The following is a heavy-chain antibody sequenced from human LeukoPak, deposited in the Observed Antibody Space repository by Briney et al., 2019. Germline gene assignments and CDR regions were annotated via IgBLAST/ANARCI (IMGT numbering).Heavy chain of an antibody. J-gene: IGHJ6*03. D-gene: IGHD2-15*01. CDR3: ARDYGCSGGSCYRTYYYYYMDV. V-gene: IGHV4-61*02. CDR2: FYTSGST. Sequence: SETLSLTCTVSGVSISSGSYYWRWIRQPAGKGLEWIGRFYTSGSTTYNPSPKSRLSISVHTPKHPFSVKLSSVTAADTAVYYCARDYGCSGGSCYRTYYYYYMDVWGKGTTVTISS. CDR1: GVSISSGSYY.